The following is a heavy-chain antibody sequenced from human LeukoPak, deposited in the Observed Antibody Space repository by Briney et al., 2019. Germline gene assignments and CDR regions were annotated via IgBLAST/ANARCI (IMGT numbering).Heavy chain of an antibody. J-gene: IGHJ3*02. D-gene: IGHD4-23*01. V-gene: IGHV1-2*04. CDR1: GYTFTSYG. CDR3: ARDLYGGNSGAFDI. CDR2: INPNSGGT. Sequence: ASVKVSCKASGYTFTSYGISWVQQAPGQGLEWMGWINPNSGGTNYAQKFQGWVTMTRDTSISTAYMELSRLRSDDTAVYYCARDLYGGNSGAFDIWGQGTMVTVSS.